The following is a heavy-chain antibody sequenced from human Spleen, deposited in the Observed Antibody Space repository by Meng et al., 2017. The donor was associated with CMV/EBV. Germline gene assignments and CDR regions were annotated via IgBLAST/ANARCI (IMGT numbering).Heavy chain of an antibody. CDR3: ARDYYDSSGWFDP. J-gene: IGHJ5*02. CDR2: ISSSSSYI. D-gene: IGHD3-22*01. V-gene: IGHV3-21*01. Sequence: EVQLVESGGXLVKPGAARXSVWAASGFTFSSYSMNWVRQAPGKGLEWVSSISSSSSYIYYADSVKGRFTISRDNAKNSLYLQMNSLRAEDTAVYYCARDYYDSSGWFDPWGQGTLVIVSS. CDR1: GFTFSSYS.